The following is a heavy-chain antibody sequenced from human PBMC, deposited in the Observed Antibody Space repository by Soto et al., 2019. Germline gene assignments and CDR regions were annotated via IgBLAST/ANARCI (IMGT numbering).Heavy chain of an antibody. CDR2: VYYNGST. CDR3: ARLSGSYNDRYFDY. Sequence: SETLSLTYTVSGGSISSGGYYWSWIRQHPGKGLEWIGYVYYNGSTYYNPSLKSRLTISVDTSNNQFSLKVKSVTAADTAVYYCARLSGSYNDRYFDYWGQGTLVTVSS. J-gene: IGHJ4*02. CDR1: GGSISSGGYY. V-gene: IGHV4-30-4*08. D-gene: IGHD1-26*01.